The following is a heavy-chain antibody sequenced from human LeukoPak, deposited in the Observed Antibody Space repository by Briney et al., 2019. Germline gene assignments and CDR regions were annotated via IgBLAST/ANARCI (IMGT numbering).Heavy chain of an antibody. CDR2: ISSSSSYI. Sequence: GGSLRLSCAASGFTFSSYSMNWVRQAPGKGLEWVSSISSSSSYIYYADSVKGRFTISRDNAKNSLYLQMNSLRAEDTAVYYCARDRCSGGSCYNNWFDPWGQGALVTVSS. J-gene: IGHJ5*02. D-gene: IGHD2-15*01. CDR1: GFTFSSYS. V-gene: IGHV3-21*01. CDR3: ARDRCSGGSCYNNWFDP.